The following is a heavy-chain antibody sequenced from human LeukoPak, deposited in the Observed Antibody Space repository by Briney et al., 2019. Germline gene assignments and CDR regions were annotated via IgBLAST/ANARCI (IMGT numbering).Heavy chain of an antibody. Sequence: GSLRLSCAASGFIFSSYEMNWVRQAPGKGLEWVSYIRSSGSTIYYADSVKGRFTISRDNAKNSLYLQMNSLRAEDTAVYYCARGAYCGGDCYSADVLTEPFDYWGQGTLVTVSS. CDR1: GFIFSSYE. J-gene: IGHJ4*02. CDR3: ARGAYCGGDCYSADVLTEPFDY. CDR2: IRSSGSTI. V-gene: IGHV3-48*03. D-gene: IGHD2-21*02.